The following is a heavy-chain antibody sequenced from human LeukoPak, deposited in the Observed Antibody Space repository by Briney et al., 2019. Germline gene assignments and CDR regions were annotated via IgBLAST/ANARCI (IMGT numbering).Heavy chain of an antibody. CDR2: IYHSGST. CDR1: GGSISSGGYY. J-gene: IGHJ4*02. V-gene: IGHV4-30-2*01. Sequence: SETLSLTCTVSGGSISSGGYYWSWIRQPPGKGLEWIGYIYHSGSTYYNPSLKSRVTISVDRSKNKFSLKLSSVTAADTAVYYCARGISYDFWSGSHTGYPFDYWGQGTLVTVSS. CDR3: ARGISYDFWSGSHTGYPFDY. D-gene: IGHD3-3*01.